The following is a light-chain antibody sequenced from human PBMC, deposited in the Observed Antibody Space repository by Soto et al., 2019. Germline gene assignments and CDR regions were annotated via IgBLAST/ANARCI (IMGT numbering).Light chain of an antibody. CDR3: SSYANSSTI. V-gene: IGLV2-14*01. Sequence: SALTQPASVSGSPGQSISISCTGTSSDIGDYNYVSWYQQYPDKAPKLMIFGVTNRPSGVSNRFSGSKSGNTASLTISGLQPEDEADYFCSSYANSSTIFGGGTKLTVL. CDR1: SSDIGDYNY. CDR2: GVT. J-gene: IGLJ2*01.